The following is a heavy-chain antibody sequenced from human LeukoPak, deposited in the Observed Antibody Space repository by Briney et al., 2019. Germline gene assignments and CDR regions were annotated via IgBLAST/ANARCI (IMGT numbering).Heavy chain of an antibody. CDR3: VRDWEGFNFDI. CDR1: GGSISSYY. V-gene: IGHV4-4*07. Sequence: PSETLSLTCSVSGGSISSYYWNWIRQPAGKGLEWIGRIYSSGSTNYNPSLKTRVTMSVDTSKNQFSLKLSSVTAADTAVYYCVRDWEGFNFDIWGQGTMVTVSS. D-gene: IGHD1-26*01. J-gene: IGHJ3*02. CDR2: IYSSGST.